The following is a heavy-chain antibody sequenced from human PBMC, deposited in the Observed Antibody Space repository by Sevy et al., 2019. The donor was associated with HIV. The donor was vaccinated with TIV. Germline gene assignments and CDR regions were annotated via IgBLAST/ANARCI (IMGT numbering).Heavy chain of an antibody. J-gene: IGHJ4*02. CDR3: ARVRYNFGQKYFDY. CDR1: KFTFSDYY. CDR2: ISSSSTYT. D-gene: IGHD5-18*01. Sequence: GGSLRLSCTASKFTFSDYYMSWIRQAPGKGLEWVSYISSSSTYTNYADSVKGRFTNSTDNAKNSLYLQLNSLRAEDTAVYYCARVRYNFGQKYFDYWGQGTLVTVSS. V-gene: IGHV3-11*06.